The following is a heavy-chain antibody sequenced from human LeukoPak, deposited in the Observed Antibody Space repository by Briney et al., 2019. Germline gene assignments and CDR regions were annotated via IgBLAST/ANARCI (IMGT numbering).Heavy chain of an antibody. CDR1: GYTFTNYS. CDR3: AKEGTARISTWYDN. D-gene: IGHD6-13*01. CDR2: ISPSAGIT. Sequence: ASVTVSFKASGYTFTNYSIHWVGQAPGQGLEWMGTISPSAGITSYAQRFQGRVTMTRDTSTSTVYMELSSLRSEDTAVYYCAKEGTARISTWYDNWGQGTLVTVSS. J-gene: IGHJ4*02. V-gene: IGHV1-46*01.